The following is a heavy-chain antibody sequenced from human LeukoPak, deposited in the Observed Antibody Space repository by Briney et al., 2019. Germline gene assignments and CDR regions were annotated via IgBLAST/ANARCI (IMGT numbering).Heavy chain of an antibody. CDR3: ARDAYQLLAYYYYYYMDV. D-gene: IGHD2-2*01. J-gene: IGHJ6*03. CDR2: IYYSGST. Sequence: PSETLSLTCTVSGGSISSYYWSWIRQPPGKGLEWIGYIYYSGSTNYNPSLKSRVTISVDTSKNQFSLKLSSVTAADTAVYYCARDAYQLLAYYYYYYMDVWGKGTTVTVSS. V-gene: IGHV4-59*12. CDR1: GGSISSYY.